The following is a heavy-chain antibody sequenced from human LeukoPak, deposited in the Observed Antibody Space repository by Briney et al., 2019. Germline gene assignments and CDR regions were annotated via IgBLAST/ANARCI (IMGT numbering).Heavy chain of an antibody. CDR1: GFTFSSYS. D-gene: IGHD4-17*01. V-gene: IGHV3-21*01. J-gene: IGHJ4*02. CDR3: ARVRDYADY. Sequence: GGSLRLSCAASGFTFSSYSMNWVRQAPGKGLEWVSSISSSSSYIYYVDSVKGRFTISRDNAKNSLYLQMNSLRAEDTAVYYCARVRDYADYWGQGTLVTVSS. CDR2: ISSSSSYI.